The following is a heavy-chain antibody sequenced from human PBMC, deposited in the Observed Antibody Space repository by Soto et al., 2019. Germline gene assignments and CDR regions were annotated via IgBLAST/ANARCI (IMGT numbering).Heavy chain of an antibody. D-gene: IGHD6-6*01. CDR2: ISSNGVGT. V-gene: IGHV3-64*01. CDR1: GFTLTGYA. CDR3: ARRARPDFYYLDF. Sequence: EVQLAESGGGLAQPGGSLRLSCAASGFTLTGYAMDLVRQAPGKGLEYVSGISSNGVGTYYANSVQGRFTISRDNYKHTVYLQMGSLRPEEMAVYYCARRARPDFYYLDFWGKGTTVTVS. J-gene: IGHJ6*03.